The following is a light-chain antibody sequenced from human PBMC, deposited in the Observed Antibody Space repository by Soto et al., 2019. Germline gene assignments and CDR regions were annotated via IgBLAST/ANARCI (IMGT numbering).Light chain of an antibody. Sequence: ERVMTQSQATLSVSPGERATLSCRASQSVSSNLAWYQQKPGQAPRLLIYGASTRATGIPARFSGSGSGTEFTLTISSLQSEDFAVYYCQQYNNWPRTFGQGTKVDIK. CDR3: QQYNNWPRT. CDR2: GAS. V-gene: IGKV3-15*01. CDR1: QSVSSN. J-gene: IGKJ1*01.